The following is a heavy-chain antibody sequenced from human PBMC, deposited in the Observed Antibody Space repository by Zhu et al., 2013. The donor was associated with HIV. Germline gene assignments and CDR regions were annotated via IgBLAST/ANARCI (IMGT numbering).Heavy chain of an antibody. D-gene: IGHD2-2*02. Sequence: QVQLVQSGAEVKKPGASVKVSCKASGYTFTGYYMHWVRQAPGQGLEWVGWINPIGGATNSAQKFQGRVTPTRDTSISTAYMELSRLRSDDTAVYFCARSDLYIPFDYWGQGTLVTVSS. CDR2: INPIGGAT. V-gene: IGHV1-2*02. J-gene: IGHJ4*02. CDR1: GYTFTGYY. CDR3: ARSDLYIPFDY.